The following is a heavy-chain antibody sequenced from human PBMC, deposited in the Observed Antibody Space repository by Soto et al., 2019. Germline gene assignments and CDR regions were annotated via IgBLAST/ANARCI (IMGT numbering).Heavy chain of an antibody. J-gene: IGHJ6*02. Sequence: SETLSLTCVVSGGSISSGGYSWSGIRQPPGKGLEWIGYIYHHGSTYYNPSLKSRVTISVDRSKNQFSLKLSSVTAADTAVYYCARDLDLYGMDVWGQGTTVTVSS. CDR3: ARDLDLYGMDV. CDR1: GGSISSGGYS. V-gene: IGHV4-30-2*01. CDR2: IYHHGST.